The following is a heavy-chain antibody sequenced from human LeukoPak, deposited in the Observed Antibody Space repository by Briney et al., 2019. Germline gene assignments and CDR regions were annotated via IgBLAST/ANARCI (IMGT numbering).Heavy chain of an antibody. Sequence: PGGSLRLSCGASGXTFDDFDMGWVRQVPGQGLKWVSGINWNGGRIIYADSVKGRFTISRDNAKNSLYLQMNSLRAEDTALYYCATYSFDRGYYFDYWGQGTLVTVSS. CDR1: GXTFDDFD. CDR3: ATYSFDRGYYFDY. V-gene: IGHV3-20*04. D-gene: IGHD3-22*01. J-gene: IGHJ4*02. CDR2: INWNGGRI.